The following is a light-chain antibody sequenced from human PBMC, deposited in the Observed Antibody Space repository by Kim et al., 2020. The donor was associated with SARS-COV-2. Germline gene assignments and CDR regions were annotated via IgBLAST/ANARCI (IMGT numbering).Light chain of an antibody. CDR2: SNN. V-gene: IGLV1-44*01. Sequence: ELTQPPSASGTTGQWVTIPCSGSSSNIGSNTVNWYQQVPGTAPKLLIYSNNQRPSGVPDRFSGSKSGTSASLAISGLQSEDEADYYCATWDDSLNARVFGGGTQLTVL. CDR3: ATWDDSLNARV. CDR1: SSNIGSNT. J-gene: IGLJ3*02.